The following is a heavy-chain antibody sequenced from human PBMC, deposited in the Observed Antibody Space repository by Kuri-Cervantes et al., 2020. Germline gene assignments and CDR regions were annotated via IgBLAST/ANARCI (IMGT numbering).Heavy chain of an antibody. D-gene: IGHD1-26*01. Sequence: GESLKISCAASGFTFSIYGMHWVRQAPGKGLEWVAFIRYDGSEKYYVDSVKGRFTISRDNSKNSLYLQMNSLRAEDTAVYYCARDVGKRIFDYWGQGTLVTVSS. J-gene: IGHJ4*02. CDR3: ARDVGKRIFDY. V-gene: IGHV3-30*02. CDR2: IRYDGSEK. CDR1: GFTFSIYG.